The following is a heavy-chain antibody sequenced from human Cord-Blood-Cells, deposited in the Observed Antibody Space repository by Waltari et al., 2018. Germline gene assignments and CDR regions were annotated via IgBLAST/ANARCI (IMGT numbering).Heavy chain of an antibody. D-gene: IGHD3-10*01. Sequence: QVQLQESGPGLVKPSQTLSLTCTVSGGSISSGDYYWSWIRQPPGKGLEWIGYIYYSGSTYYTPSLKSRVTISVDTSKNQFSLKLSSVTAADTAVYYCASVLYYYGSGSYYNYFDYWGQGTLVTVSS. CDR1: GGSISSGDYY. V-gene: IGHV4-30-4*08. CDR2: IYYSGST. J-gene: IGHJ4*02. CDR3: ASVLYYYGSGSYYNYFDY.